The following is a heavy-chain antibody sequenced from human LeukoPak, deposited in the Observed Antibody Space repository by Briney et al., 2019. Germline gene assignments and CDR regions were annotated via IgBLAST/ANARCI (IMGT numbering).Heavy chain of an antibody. Sequence: SVKVSCKASGYTFTSYAISWVRQAPGQGLEWMGGIIPIFGTTNYAQKFQGRVTITADESTSTAYMELSSLRSEDTAVYYCARENGGLDAFDIWGQGTMVTVSS. D-gene: IGHD4-23*01. CDR2: IIPIFGTT. CDR3: ARENGGLDAFDI. CDR1: GYTFTSYA. J-gene: IGHJ3*02. V-gene: IGHV1-69*13.